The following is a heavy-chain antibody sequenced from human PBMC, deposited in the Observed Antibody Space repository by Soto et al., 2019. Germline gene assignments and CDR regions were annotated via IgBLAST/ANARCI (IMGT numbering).Heavy chain of an antibody. D-gene: IGHD6-13*01. CDR2: ISGSGGST. V-gene: IGHV3-23*01. Sequence: GGSLRLSCAASGFTFSSYAMSWVRQAPGKGLEWVSAISGSGGSTYYADSVKGRFTISRDNSKNTLYLQMNSLRAEDTAVYYCAKDFGGYADAAAGTCGGYWGQGTLVTVSS. CDR3: AKDFGGYADAAAGTCGGY. J-gene: IGHJ4*02. CDR1: GFTFSSYA.